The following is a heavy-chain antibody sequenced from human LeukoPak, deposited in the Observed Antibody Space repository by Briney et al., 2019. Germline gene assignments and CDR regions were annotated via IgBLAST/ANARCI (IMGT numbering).Heavy chain of an antibody. Sequence: GGSLRLSCAASGFILSTYDMNWVRQAPGKGLEWVSFISGSDSSIYYADSVKGRFTISRDNAKNALYLQMNSLRAEDTAVYYCARRLDSWGQGTLVTVSS. CDR3: ARRLDS. V-gene: IGHV3-48*01. CDR2: ISGSDSSI. J-gene: IGHJ4*02. CDR1: GFILSTYD.